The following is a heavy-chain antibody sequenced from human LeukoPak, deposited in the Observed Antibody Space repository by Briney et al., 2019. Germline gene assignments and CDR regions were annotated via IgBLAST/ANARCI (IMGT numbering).Heavy chain of an antibody. D-gene: IGHD6-6*01. CDR3: ARNLQLDYYYYYMDV. CDR1: GYTFTGYY. Sequence: GASVKVSCKASGYTFTGYYMHWVRRAPGQGLEWMGWINPNSGGTNYAQKFQGRVTMTRDTSISTAYMELSRLRSDDTAVYYCARNLQLDYYYYYMDVWGKGTTVTVSS. J-gene: IGHJ6*03. V-gene: IGHV1-2*02. CDR2: INPNSGGT.